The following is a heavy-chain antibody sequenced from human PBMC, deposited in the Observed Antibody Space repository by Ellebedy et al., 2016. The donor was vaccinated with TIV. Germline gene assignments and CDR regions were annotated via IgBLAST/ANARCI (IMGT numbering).Heavy chain of an antibody. Sequence: GESLKISXKGSGYSFSNYWIGWVRQMPGKGLEWMGIIYPGDSDTRYSPSFQGQVTISADKSISTAYLQWSNLKASDTAMYYCARGAYCSSTSCLSHYMDVWGKGTTVTVSS. J-gene: IGHJ6*03. V-gene: IGHV5-51*01. CDR2: IYPGDSDT. D-gene: IGHD2-2*01. CDR3: ARGAYCSSTSCLSHYMDV. CDR1: GYSFSNYW.